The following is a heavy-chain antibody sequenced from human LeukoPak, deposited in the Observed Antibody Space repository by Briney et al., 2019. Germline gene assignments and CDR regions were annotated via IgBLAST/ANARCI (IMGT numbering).Heavy chain of an antibody. J-gene: IGHJ6*03. CDR2: INHSGST. D-gene: IGHD6-13*01. CDR3: ARGHEQQLVVPRYYYYMDV. V-gene: IGHV4-34*01. CDR1: GGSFSGYY. Sequence: PSETLSLTCAVYGGSFSGYYWSWIRQPPGKGLEWIGEINHSGSTNYNPSLKSRVTISVDTSKNQFSLKLSSVTAADTAVYYCARGHEQQLVVPRYYYYMDVWGKATTVTVSS.